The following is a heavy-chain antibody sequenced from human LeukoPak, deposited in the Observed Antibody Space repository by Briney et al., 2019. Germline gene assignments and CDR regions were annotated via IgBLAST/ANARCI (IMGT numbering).Heavy chain of an antibody. CDR3: AKGWINDRNYFDY. D-gene: IGHD3-9*01. J-gene: IGHJ4*02. CDR2: ISGSGGST. CDR1: GFTFSAHP. V-gene: IGHV3-23*01. Sequence: GGSLRLSCAASGFTFSAHPMSWVRQAPGKGLEWVSTISGSGGSTYSADSVKGRFNISRDNSKNTLYLQMNSLRAEDTAVFYCAKGWINDRNYFDYWGQGTLVTVSS.